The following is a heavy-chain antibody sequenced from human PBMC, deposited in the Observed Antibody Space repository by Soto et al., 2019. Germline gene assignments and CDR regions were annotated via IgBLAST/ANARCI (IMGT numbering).Heavy chain of an antibody. Sequence: GGSLRLYGAASGFTFSSNGMHWVRQAPGKRLEWVAVISYDGSNKYYADSVKGRFTISRDNSKNTLYLQMNSLRAEDTAVYYCAKAGGELGYCSGGSCPRQAPFDYWGQGT. CDR2: ISYDGSNK. CDR3: AKAGGELGYCSGGSCPRQAPFDY. D-gene: IGHD2-15*01. CDR1: GFTFSSNG. V-gene: IGHV3-30*18. J-gene: IGHJ4*02.